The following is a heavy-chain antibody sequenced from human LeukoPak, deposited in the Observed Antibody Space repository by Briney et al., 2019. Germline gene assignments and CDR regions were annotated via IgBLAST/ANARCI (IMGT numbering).Heavy chain of an antibody. D-gene: IGHD3-10*01. CDR1: GYTFTGYY. V-gene: IGHV1-2*02. J-gene: IGHJ4*02. CDR3: LLRGVHMYYFDY. CDR2: INPNSGGT. Sequence: ASVKVSCKASGYTFTGYYMHWVRQAPGQGLEWMGWINPNSGGTSYAQKFQGRVTMTRDMSTSTVYMELSSLRSEDTAVYYCLLRGVHMYYFDYWGQGTLVTVSS.